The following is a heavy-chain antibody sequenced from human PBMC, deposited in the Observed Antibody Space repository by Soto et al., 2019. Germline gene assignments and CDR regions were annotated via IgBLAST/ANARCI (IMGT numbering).Heavy chain of an antibody. CDR3: ARGMRYSRGGLDF. CDR2: INHSGST. Sequence: PSETMSLTCTFFGGSISGFYCSLIRQPPGKGLEWIGEINHSGSTNYNPSLKSRGTISVDTSKNQFSLKLSSVTATDTAVYYCARGMRYSRGGLDFWGQGTLDTVSS. J-gene: IGHJ5*01. V-gene: IGHV4-34*01. D-gene: IGHD6-13*01. CDR1: GGSISGFY.